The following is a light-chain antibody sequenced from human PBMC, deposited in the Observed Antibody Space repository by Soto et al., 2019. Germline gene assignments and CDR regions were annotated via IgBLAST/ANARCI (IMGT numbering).Light chain of an antibody. CDR2: GAS. CDR3: QQYTNWPPNT. CDR1: QRVYSN. J-gene: IGKJ5*01. Sequence: EILMTQSPYTLSVSPGESANLSCRASQRVYSNLAWYQQRPGQAPRLLIYGASTRATGVPARFSGRGSGTEFTLPISSLQSEDFAAYYCQQYTNWPPNTFGQGTRLEIK. V-gene: IGKV3-15*01.